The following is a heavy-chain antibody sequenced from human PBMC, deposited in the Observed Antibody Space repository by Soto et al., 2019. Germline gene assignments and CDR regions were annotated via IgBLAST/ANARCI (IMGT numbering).Heavy chain of an antibody. Sequence: QVQLVESGGGVVQPGRSLRLSSAASGFTISSYAMHWVRQAPRKGLEWVAVISYDGSNKYYADSVKGRFTLTRDNSNNALYMQINSLRAGDTAVYYRAREPLPPTVYSVLVGATTDCQHWGRGTLVAVSS. V-gene: IGHV3-30-3*01. CDR1: GFTISSYA. CDR2: ISYDGSNK. D-gene: IGHD1-26*01. J-gene: IGHJ1*01. CDR3: AREPLPPTVYSVLVGATTDCQH.